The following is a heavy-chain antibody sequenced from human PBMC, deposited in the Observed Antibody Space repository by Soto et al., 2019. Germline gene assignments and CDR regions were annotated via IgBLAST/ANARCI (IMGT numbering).Heavy chain of an antibody. Sequence: SETLSLTXAVSGGSISSGGYSWSWIRQPPGKGLEWIGYIYYTGSSYYNPSLKSRITVSVDTSKNQFSLNLTSVTAADTAVYYCARHGLTAYMAYYFDFWGQGTQVTVSS. CDR1: GGSISSGGYS. V-gene: IGHV4-30-2*03. J-gene: IGHJ4*02. D-gene: IGHD3-16*01. CDR3: ARHGLTAYMAYYFDF. CDR2: IYYTGSS.